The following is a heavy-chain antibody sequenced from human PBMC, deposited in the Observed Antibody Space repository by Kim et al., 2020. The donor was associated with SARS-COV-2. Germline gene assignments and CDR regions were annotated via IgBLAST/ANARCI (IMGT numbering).Heavy chain of an antibody. V-gene: IGHV3-23*01. D-gene: IGHD2-2*03. CDR2: ISDSGGST. Sequence: GGSLRLSCAASGFTFSSFDMSWVRQAPGKGLEWVSAISDSGGSTYYADSVKGRFTISRDNSKNTLYLQMNSLRAEDTAVYYCAKDLGYCSSTSCYPPYGMDVWGQGTTVTVSS. J-gene: IGHJ6*02. CDR3: AKDLGYCSSTSCYPPYGMDV. CDR1: GFTFSSFD.